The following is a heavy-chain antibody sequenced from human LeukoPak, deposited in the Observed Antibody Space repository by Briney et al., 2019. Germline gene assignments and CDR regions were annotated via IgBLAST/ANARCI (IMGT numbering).Heavy chain of an antibody. J-gene: IGHJ4*02. CDR2: IYSGGST. Sequence: GGPLRLSCAASGFTVSSNYMSWVRQAPGKGLEWVSVIYSGGSTYYADSVKGRFTISRDNSKNTLYLQMNSLRAEDTAVYYCASSQTVWELGLWGQGTLVTVSS. D-gene: IGHD1-26*01. CDR3: ASSQTVWELGL. V-gene: IGHV3-53*01. CDR1: GFTVSSNY.